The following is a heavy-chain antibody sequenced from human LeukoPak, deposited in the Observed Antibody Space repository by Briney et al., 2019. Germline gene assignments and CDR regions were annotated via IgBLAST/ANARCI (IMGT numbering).Heavy chain of an antibody. CDR3: ARWAGPPTYYGMDV. V-gene: IGHV3-74*01. Sequence: PGGSLRLSCAASGFTFSSYWMHWVRQAPGKGLVWASRINSDGSSTSYADSVKGRFTISRDNAKNTLYLQMNSLRAEDTAVYYCARWAGPPTYYGMDVWGQGTTVTVSS. D-gene: IGHD6-19*01. CDR1: GFTFSSYW. CDR2: INSDGSST. J-gene: IGHJ6*02.